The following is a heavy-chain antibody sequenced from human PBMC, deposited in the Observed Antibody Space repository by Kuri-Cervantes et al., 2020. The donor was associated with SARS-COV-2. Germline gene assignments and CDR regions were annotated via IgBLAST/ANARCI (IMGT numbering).Heavy chain of an antibody. D-gene: IGHD4-11*01. CDR1: GFTFSSYW. Sequence: GGSLRLSCAASGFTFSSYWMSWVRQAPGKGLEWVANIKQDGSEKYYADSVKGRFTISRDNAKNSLYLQMNSLRAEDTAVYYCARVQDYYSNSQFDYWGQGTLVTVSS. J-gene: IGHJ4*02. CDR3: ARVQDYYSNSQFDY. V-gene: IGHV3-7*05. CDR2: IKQDGSEK.